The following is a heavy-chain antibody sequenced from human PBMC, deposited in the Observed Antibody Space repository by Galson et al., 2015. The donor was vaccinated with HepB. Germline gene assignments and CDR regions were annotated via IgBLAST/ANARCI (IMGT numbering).Heavy chain of an antibody. V-gene: IGHV3-30*04. CDR1: GFTFSSYA. Sequence: SLRLSCAASGFTFSSYAMHWVRQAPGKGLEWVAVISYDGSNKYYADSVKGRFTISRDNSKNTLYLQMNSLRAEDTAVYYCASLTGYSSSWYTLSNSLDYWGQGTLVTVSS. CDR3: ASLTGYSSSWYTLSNSLDY. D-gene: IGHD6-13*01. CDR2: ISYDGSNK. J-gene: IGHJ4*02.